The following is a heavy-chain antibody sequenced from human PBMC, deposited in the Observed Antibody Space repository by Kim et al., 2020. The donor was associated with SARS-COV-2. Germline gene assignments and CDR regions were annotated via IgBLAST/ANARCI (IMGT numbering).Heavy chain of an antibody. D-gene: IGHD6-19*01. J-gene: IGHJ6*02. CDR3: ARHGQWLVRDYYGMDV. Sequence: SLKSRVTISVDTSKNQFSLKRSSVTAADTAVYYCARHGQWLVRDYYGMDVWGQGTTVTVSS. V-gene: IGHV4-59*08.